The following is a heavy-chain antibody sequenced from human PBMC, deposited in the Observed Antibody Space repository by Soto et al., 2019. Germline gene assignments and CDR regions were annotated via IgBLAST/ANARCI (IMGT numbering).Heavy chain of an antibody. CDR3: ATERSAAPYYFDS. CDR2: FDPEDGET. J-gene: IGHJ4*02. Sequence: QVQLVQSGAEVKKPGASVKVSCKVSGYTLTELSMHWVRQAPGKGLEWMGGFDPEDGETLYAQKLQGRVTMTEDTSTDPAYMERSSLRTEDTAVYYCATERSAAPYYFDSWGQGTLVTVSS. CDR1: GYTLTELS. V-gene: IGHV1-24*01. D-gene: IGHD6-13*01.